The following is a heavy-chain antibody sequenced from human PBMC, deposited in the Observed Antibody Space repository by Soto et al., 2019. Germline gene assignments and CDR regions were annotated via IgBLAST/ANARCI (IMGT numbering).Heavy chain of an antibody. J-gene: IGHJ3*02. CDR1: GYTFTSYD. CDR3: ARVSYDILTGYYSGAFDI. CDR2: MNPNSGNT. V-gene: IGHV1-8*01. Sequence: QVQLVQSGAEVQKPGASVKVSCKASGYTFTSYDINWVRQATGQGLEWMGWMNPNSGNTGYAQKFQGRVTMTRNTSISTAYMELSSLRSEDTAVYYCARVSYDILTGYYSGAFDIWGQGTMVTVSS. D-gene: IGHD3-9*01.